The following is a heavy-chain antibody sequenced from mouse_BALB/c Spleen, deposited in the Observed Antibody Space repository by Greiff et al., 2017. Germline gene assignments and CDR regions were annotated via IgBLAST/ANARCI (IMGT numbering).Heavy chain of an antibody. Sequence: EVQLVESGGGLVKPGGSLKLSCAASGFTFSSYAMSWVRQTPEKRLEWVASISSGGSTYYPDSVKGRFTISRDNARNILYLQMSSLRSEDTAMYYCARGDYDYDRWFAYWGQGTLVTVSA. CDR3: ARGDYDYDRWFAY. J-gene: IGHJ3*01. CDR2: ISSGGST. CDR1: GFTFSSYA. V-gene: IGHV5-6-5*01. D-gene: IGHD2-4*01.